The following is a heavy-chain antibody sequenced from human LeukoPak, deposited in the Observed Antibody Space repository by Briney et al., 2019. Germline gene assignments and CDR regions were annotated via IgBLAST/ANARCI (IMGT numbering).Heavy chain of an antibody. CDR3: VKSGGYYYMDA. CDR2: VSWNRDII. V-gene: IGHV3-9*01. J-gene: IGHJ6*03. CDR1: GFIFHDYA. D-gene: IGHD2-15*01. Sequence: GRSLRLSCAASGFIFHDYAMHWVRHAPGKGLEWVSSVSWNRDIIAYADSVRGRFTISRDNDQNSLYLEMTSLRVEDTALYYCVKSGGYYYMDAWGKGTTVIVSS.